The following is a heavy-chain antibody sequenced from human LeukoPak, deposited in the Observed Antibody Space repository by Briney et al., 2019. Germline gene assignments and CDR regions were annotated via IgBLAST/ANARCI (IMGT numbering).Heavy chain of an antibody. CDR2: IYYSGST. CDR3: ARVGRDYYGMDV. V-gene: IGHV4-59*01. Sequence: PSETLSLTCTVSGGSISSYYWSWIRQPPGKGLEWIGHIYYSGSTNYNPSLKSRVTISVDTSENQFSLKLSSVTAADTAVYYCARVGRDYYGMDVWGQGTTVTVSS. CDR1: GGSISSYY. J-gene: IGHJ6*02.